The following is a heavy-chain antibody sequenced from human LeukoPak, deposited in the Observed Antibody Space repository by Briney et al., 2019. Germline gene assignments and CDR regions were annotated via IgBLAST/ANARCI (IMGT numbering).Heavy chain of an antibody. Sequence: GGSLRLSCEASGFTSFNFPMNWVRKAPGKGLEWVSHIRSDGTITYADSVKGRFTISRDDAKTSVYLQMNSLRDEDTATYYCARDNIWAFDISGQGTMVTVSS. J-gene: IGHJ3*02. D-gene: IGHD3-9*01. CDR3: ARDNIWAFDI. CDR1: GFTSFNFP. CDR2: IRSDGTI. V-gene: IGHV3-48*02.